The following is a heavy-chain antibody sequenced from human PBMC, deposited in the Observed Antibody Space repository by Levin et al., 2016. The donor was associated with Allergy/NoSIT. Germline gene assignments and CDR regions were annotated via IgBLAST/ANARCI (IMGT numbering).Heavy chain of an antibody. D-gene: IGHD6-19*01. V-gene: IGHV3-23*01. Sequence: GESLKISCAASGFSFSSYAMNWVRQAPGKGLEWVSAISGGGGVTFYADSVKGRFTISRDNAKNSLYLQMNSLRAEDTAVYYCAQWNYYGMDVWGQGTTVTVSS. J-gene: IGHJ6*02. CDR2: ISGGGGVT. CDR1: GFSFSSYA. CDR3: AQWNYYGMDV.